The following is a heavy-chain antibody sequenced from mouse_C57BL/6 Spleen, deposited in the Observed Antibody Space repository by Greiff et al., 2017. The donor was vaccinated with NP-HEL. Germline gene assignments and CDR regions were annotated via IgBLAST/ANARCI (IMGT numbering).Heavy chain of an antibody. CDR2: FHPYYDDS. CDR3: ETTNYGYYFDD. D-gene: IGHD1-1*01. Sequence: QVQLQQSGAELVKPGASVKMSCEASGFTFTTYSIEWMKQNPGKSLAWIGHFHPYYDDSKYNEKFNGKATLTVEKSTSTVYLEISRLTSDDSAVYYCETTNYGYYFDDWGQGTTLTVAS. CDR1: GFTFTTYS. V-gene: IGHV1-47*01. J-gene: IGHJ2*01.